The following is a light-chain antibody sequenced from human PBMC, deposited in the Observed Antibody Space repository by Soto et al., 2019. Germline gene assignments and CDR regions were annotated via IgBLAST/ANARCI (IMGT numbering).Light chain of an antibody. J-gene: IGKJ2*01. CDR1: QSLLHSNGYNY. CDR2: LGS. CDR3: MQALQTPYP. V-gene: IGKV2-28*01. Sequence: DIVMTQSPLSLPVTPGEPASISCRSSQSLLHSNGYNYLDWYLQKPGQSPQLLIYLGSNRASGVPDRCSGRGSGTDFTLKRSRVEAEDVGVYYCMQALQTPYPFGQGTKLEIK.